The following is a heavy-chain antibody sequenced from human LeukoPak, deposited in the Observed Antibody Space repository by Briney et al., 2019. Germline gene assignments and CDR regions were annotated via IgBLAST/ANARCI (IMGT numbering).Heavy chain of an antibody. CDR1: GFTFSNAW. J-gene: IGHJ6*02. CDR2: IASKSYGETI. D-gene: IGHD2-2*01. V-gene: IGHV3-15*04. CDR3: ITDCDSNNCYANGMDV. Sequence: PGGSLRLSCAASGFTFSNAWMSWVRQAPGKGLEWVGRIASKSYGETIDYAAPVKGRFTISRDDSRNTLYLEMNSLQTEDRGVYYCITDCDSNNCYANGMDVWGQGTTVTVSS.